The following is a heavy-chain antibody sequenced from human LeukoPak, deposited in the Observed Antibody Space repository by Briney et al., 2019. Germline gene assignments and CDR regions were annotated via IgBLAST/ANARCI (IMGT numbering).Heavy chain of an antibody. Sequence: ASVKVSCKAFGYTFTGYYMHWVRQAPGQGLEWMGWINPNSGGTNYAQKFQGRVTMTRDTSISTAYMELSRLRYDDTAVYYCARENTMVRGAFDAFDIWGQGTMVTVSS. CDR1: GYTFTGYY. V-gene: IGHV1-2*02. CDR3: ARENTMVRGAFDAFDI. J-gene: IGHJ3*02. CDR2: INPNSGGT. D-gene: IGHD3-10*01.